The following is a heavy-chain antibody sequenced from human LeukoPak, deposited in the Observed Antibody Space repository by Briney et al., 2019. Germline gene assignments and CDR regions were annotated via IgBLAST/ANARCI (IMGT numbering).Heavy chain of an antibody. V-gene: IGHV1-2*02. CDR2: ITPGGGT. D-gene: IGHD5-24*01. CDR1: GYTFTNYY. Sequence: ASVKVSCKASGYTFTNYYIHWVRQAPGQGLEWMGWITPGGGTNYPQKFQGRVAITWDTSITTTYMDLSRLTSDDTAMYYCARDRYGDGFAHFDYWGQGALVTVSS. CDR3: ARDRYGDGFAHFDY. J-gene: IGHJ4*02.